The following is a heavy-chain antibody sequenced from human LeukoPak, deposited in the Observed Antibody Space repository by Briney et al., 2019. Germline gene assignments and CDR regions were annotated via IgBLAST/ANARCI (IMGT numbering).Heavy chain of an antibody. CDR1: GFTVSSNY. J-gene: IGHJ3*02. D-gene: IGHD5-18*01. CDR2: IYSGGST. Sequence: PGGSLRLSCAASGFTVSSNYMSWVRQAPGKGLEWVSVIYSGGSTNYADSVKGRFTISRDNSKNTLYLQMNSLRAEDTAVYYCARVDTAMDAFDIWGQGTMVTVSS. V-gene: IGHV3-53*01. CDR3: ARVDTAMDAFDI.